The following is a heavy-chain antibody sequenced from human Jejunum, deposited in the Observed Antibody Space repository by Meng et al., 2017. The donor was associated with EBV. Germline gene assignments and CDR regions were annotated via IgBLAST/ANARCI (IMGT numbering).Heavy chain of an antibody. CDR3: LPSFDS. J-gene: IGHJ4*02. CDR2: IKSKAAGETI. Sequence: DGKVWESGGGLLKPGGYIRLSCVASGLNFNNAWMTWVRQAPGKGLEWVGRIKSKAAGETIDYAAPVQGRFTISRDDSKNTMYLQMNSLRTEDTAVYYCLPSFDSWGQGTLVTVSS. V-gene: IGHV3-15*01. CDR1: GLNFNNAW.